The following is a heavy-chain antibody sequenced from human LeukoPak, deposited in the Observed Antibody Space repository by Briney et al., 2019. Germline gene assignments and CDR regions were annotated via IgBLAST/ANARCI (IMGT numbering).Heavy chain of an antibody. CDR1: GFNFDHYW. J-gene: IGHJ5*02. Sequence: GGSLRLSCAASGFNFDHYWMTWVRQAPGKGLEWVANIKQDGSEKVYLDSMKGRFTISRDNSRDSLYLQMNSLRPEDTAVCYCARDPGSGWWGGFDLWGQGTLVTVSS. CDR2: IKQDGSEK. V-gene: IGHV3-7*04. D-gene: IGHD6-19*01. CDR3: ARDPGSGWWGGFDL.